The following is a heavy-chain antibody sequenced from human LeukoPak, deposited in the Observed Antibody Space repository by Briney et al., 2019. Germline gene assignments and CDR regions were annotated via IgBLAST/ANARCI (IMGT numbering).Heavy chain of an antibody. D-gene: IGHD3-10*01. CDR1: GGSISSYY. V-gene: IGHV4-4*07. J-gene: IGHJ4*02. Sequence: PSETLSLTCTVPGGSISSYYWSWLRQPAGKGLEWIGRIYTSGSTNYNPSLKRRVTMSVDTSKNQFSLKLSSVTAADTAVYYCARGAFGFGTMVRGFERWGQGTLVTVS. CDR2: IYTSGST. CDR3: ARGAFGFGTMVRGFER.